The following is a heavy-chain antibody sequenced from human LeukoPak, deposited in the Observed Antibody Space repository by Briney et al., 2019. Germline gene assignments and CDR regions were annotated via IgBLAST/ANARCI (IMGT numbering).Heavy chain of an antibody. CDR3: AKGGGYNYGFQPADP. Sequence: QAGGSLRLSCAASGFTFSSYEMNWVRQAPEKGLEWVSGISGSGGSTYYADSVKGRFTISRDNSKNTLYLQMNSLRAEDTAVYYCAKGGGYNYGFQPADPWGQGTLVTVSS. CDR1: GFTFSSYE. J-gene: IGHJ5*02. D-gene: IGHD5-18*01. V-gene: IGHV3-23*01. CDR2: ISGSGGST.